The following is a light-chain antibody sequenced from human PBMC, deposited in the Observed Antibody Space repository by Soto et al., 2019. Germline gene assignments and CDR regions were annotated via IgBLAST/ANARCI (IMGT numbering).Light chain of an antibody. CDR1: SSNIGAGYD. CDR3: QTYDSSLSGSI. Sequence: QSVLTQPPSVSGAPGQRVTISCTGRSSNIGAGYDVHWYQQLPGTAPKLLIYVTNNRPSGVPDRFSGSKSGTSASLAITGLRAEDEADYYCQTYDSSLSGSIFGGGTKLTVL. J-gene: IGLJ2*01. CDR2: VTN. V-gene: IGLV1-40*01.